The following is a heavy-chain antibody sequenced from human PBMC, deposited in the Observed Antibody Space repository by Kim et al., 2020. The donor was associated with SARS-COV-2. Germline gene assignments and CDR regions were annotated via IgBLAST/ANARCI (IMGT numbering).Heavy chain of an antibody. CDR1: GFTFSSYA. J-gene: IGHJ4*02. CDR3: AKRGATYYYDSSGYWPFDY. CDR2: IRGSGGST. D-gene: IGHD3-22*01. V-gene: IGHV3-23*01. Sequence: GGSLRLSCAASGFTFSSYAMSWVRQAPGKGLEWVSAIRGSGGSTYYADSVKGRFTISRDNSKNTLYLQMNSLRAEDTAVYYCAKRGATYYYDSSGYWPFDYWGQGTLVTVSS.